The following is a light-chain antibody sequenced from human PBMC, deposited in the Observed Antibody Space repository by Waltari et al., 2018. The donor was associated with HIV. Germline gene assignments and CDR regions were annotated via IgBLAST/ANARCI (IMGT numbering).Light chain of an antibody. CDR2: DVT. CDR1: SSDITSHKY. Sequence: QSALTQPASVSGSPGQSITISCTGASSDITSHKYVSWYQHHPGKAPKLIIYDVTNRPGGVSYRFSGSKSGNTASLTISGLQAEDEADYFCTSFTSSSTYVFGTGTTVTVL. J-gene: IGLJ1*01. V-gene: IGLV2-14*03. CDR3: TSFTSSSTYV.